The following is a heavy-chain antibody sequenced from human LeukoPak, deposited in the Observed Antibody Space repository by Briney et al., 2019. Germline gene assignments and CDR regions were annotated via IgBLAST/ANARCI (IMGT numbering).Heavy chain of an antibody. D-gene: IGHD6-13*01. CDR1: GVSISSYY. J-gene: IGHJ3*02. CDR3: ARHRSRASNAFFI. V-gene: IGHV4-59*08. CDR2: IYYSGST. Sequence: PSETLSLTCTVSGVSISSYYWNWIRQPPGKGLEWIGYIYYSGSTNYNPSLKSRVTISVDTSKNQFSLKLSSVTAADTALYHCARHRSRASNAFFISGQGTMVTVSS.